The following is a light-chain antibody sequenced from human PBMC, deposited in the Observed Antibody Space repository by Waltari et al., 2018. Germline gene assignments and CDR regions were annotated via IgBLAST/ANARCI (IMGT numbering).Light chain of an antibody. V-gene: IGKV1-NL1*01. Sequence: DIQMTQSTFSLSASVEERVTITCRASQGISNSLAWYHQKPGNAPQLLLYAASTLESGVPSRFSGIVSGTDYTLTISSLQPEDFATYYCQQYYSISPVTVGPGTRVDFK. J-gene: IGKJ3*01. CDR1: QGISNS. CDR3: QQYYSISPVT. CDR2: AAS.